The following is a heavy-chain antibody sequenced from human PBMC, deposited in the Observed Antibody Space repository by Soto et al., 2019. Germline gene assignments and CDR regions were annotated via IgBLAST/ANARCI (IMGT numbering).Heavy chain of an antibody. CDR1: GGSISSGGYY. Sequence: SETLSLTCTVSGGSISSGGYYWSWIRQHPGKGLEWIGSVYYSGNTYYNPSLKSRVTMSVDTSKNQFSLKLSSVTAADTAVYYCARHSSSYYYMDVWGKGTTVTVSS. J-gene: IGHJ6*03. CDR3: ARHSSSYYYMDV. CDR2: VYYSGNT. V-gene: IGHV4-39*01. D-gene: IGHD6-6*01.